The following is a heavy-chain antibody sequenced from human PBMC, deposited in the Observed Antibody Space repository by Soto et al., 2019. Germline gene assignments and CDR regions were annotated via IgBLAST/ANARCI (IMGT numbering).Heavy chain of an antibody. V-gene: IGHV1-46*01. CDR3: ATSVNSAMAFDY. CDR1: GYTFTHYY. J-gene: IGHJ4*02. Sequence: SVKESCKESGYTFTHYYIHWVRQAPGQGLEWMGIINPNGGITTYAQKFRAGFSMTRDTSTSKVYLELSSLRSEASAVYYCATSVNSAMAFDYWGQGTLVTVSS. CDR2: INPNGGIT. D-gene: IGHD5-18*01.